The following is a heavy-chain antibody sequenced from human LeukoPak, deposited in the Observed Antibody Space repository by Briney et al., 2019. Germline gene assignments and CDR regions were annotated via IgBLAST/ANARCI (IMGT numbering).Heavy chain of an antibody. Sequence: PSETLSLTCTVSGGSISSYYWSWIRQPPGKGLEWIGYIYYSGSTNYNPSLKSRVTISVDTSKNQFSVKLSSVTAADTAVYYCARTPYYYYYMDVWGKGTTVTVSS. V-gene: IGHV4-59*01. J-gene: IGHJ6*03. CDR2: IYYSGST. CDR3: ARTPYYYYYMDV. CDR1: GGSISSYY.